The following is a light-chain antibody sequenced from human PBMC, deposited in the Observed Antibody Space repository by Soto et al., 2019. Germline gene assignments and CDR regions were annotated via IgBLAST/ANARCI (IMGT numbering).Light chain of an antibody. V-gene: IGKV3-15*01. Sequence: EIVMTQSPATLSVSPGERATLSCRASQSVSSNLAWYQQKPGQAPRLLIYGASTRATGIQARFSGSGSGTEFTLTISSLQPGDVGIYSCQQYNNWPLTFGQGTRLEIK. CDR3: QQYNNWPLT. CDR1: QSVSSN. CDR2: GAS. J-gene: IGKJ5*01.